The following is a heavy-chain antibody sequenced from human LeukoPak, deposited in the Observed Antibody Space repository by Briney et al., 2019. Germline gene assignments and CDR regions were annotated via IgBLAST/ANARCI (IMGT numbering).Heavy chain of an antibody. CDR1: GGSISSGSYY. CDR3: ARGSPYGGSHGD. D-gene: IGHD5-12*01. J-gene: IGHJ4*02. CDR2: IYTSGST. Sequence: SETLSLTCTVSGGSISSGSYYWSWIRQPAGKGLEWIGRIYTSGSTNYNPSLKSRVTISVDTSKNQFSLKLSSVTAADTAVYYCARGSPYGGSHGDWGQGALVTVSS. V-gene: IGHV4-61*02.